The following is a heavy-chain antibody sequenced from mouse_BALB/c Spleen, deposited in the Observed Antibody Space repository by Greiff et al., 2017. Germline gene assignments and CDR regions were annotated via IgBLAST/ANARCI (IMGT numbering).Heavy chain of an antibody. CDR2: IRLKSDNYAT. Sequence: EVMLVESGGGLVQPGGSMKLSCVASGFTFSSYWMSWVRQSPEKGLEWVAEIRLKSDNYATHYAESVKGKFTISRDDSKSRLYLQMNSLRAEDTGIYYCSRAGYWYFDVWGAGTTVTVSS. CDR1: GFTFSSYW. CDR3: SRAGYWYFDV. D-gene: IGHD3-1*01. J-gene: IGHJ1*01. V-gene: IGHV6-6*02.